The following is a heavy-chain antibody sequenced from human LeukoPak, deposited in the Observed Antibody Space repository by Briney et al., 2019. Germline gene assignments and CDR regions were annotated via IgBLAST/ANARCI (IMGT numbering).Heavy chain of an antibody. V-gene: IGHV4-4*02. CDR1: GASISNTNW. CDR3: ASGRAAVDQ. D-gene: IGHD1-26*01. CDR2: ISHSGKT. Sequence: PSGTLSLTCAVSGASISNTNWWSWVRQPPGKGLEWIGEISHSGKTNYNPSLKNRITISVDKSKNQFSLKLSSVTAADTAVYFCASGRAAVDQWGQGNLVTVSS. J-gene: IGHJ4*02.